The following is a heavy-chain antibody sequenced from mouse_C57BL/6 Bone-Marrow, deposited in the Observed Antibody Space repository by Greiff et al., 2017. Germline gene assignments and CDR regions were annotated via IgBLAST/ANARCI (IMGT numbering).Heavy chain of an antibody. Sequence: EVMLVESGEGLVKPGGSLKLSCAASGFTFSSYAMSWVRQTPEKRLEWVAYISSGGDYIYYADTVKGRFTISRDNARNTLYLQMSSLKSEDTAMYYCTRRGSYYYGSSYYFDYWGQGTTLTVSS. CDR2: ISSGGDYI. V-gene: IGHV5-9-1*02. D-gene: IGHD1-1*01. CDR3: TRRGSYYYGSSYYFDY. J-gene: IGHJ2*01. CDR1: GFTFSSYA.